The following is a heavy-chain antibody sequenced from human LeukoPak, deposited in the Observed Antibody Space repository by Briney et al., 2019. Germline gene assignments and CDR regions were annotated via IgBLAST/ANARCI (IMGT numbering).Heavy chain of an antibody. V-gene: IGHV1-8*03. CDR3: ASGTTDIVVVPATLRNYYFDY. D-gene: IGHD2-2*01. J-gene: IGHJ4*02. CDR1: GYTFTSYD. CDR2: MNPNSGNT. Sequence: ASVKVSCQASGYTFTSYDINWVRQATGQGLEWMGWMNPNSGNTGYAQKFQGRVTITRNTSISTAYMELSSLRSEDTAVYYCASGTTDIVVVPATLRNYYFDYWGQGTLVTVSS.